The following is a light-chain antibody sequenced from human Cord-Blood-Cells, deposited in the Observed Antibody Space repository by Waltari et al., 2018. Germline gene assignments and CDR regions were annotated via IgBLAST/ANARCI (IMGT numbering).Light chain of an antibody. CDR1: QSISSY. CDR3: QQSYSTPWT. J-gene: IGKJ1*01. CDR2: AAS. Sequence: DIQMTQSPSSLSASVGDSVTITCRASQSISSYLNWYQQKPGKAPKLLIYAASSLQSGVPSRFSGSGSWTDFTLTISSLQPEDFATYYCQQSYSTPWTFGQGTKVEIK. V-gene: IGKV1-39*01.